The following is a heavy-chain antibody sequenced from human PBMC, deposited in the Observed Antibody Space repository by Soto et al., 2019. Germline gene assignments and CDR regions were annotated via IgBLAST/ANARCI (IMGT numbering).Heavy chain of an antibody. CDR2: SGDT. CDR3: AREYSTSRFEH. V-gene: IGHV1-2*02. J-gene: IGHJ4*02. D-gene: IGHD6-13*01. Sequence: SGDTNTTQKFQGRVTMTRDTSISTVYMELRRLRSDDTAVYYCAREYSTSRFEHWGQGTLVTVSS.